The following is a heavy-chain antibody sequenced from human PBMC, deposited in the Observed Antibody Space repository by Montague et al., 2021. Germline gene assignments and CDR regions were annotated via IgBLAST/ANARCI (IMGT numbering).Heavy chain of an antibody. CDR1: GYNFISYW. V-gene: IGHV5-51*01. J-gene: IGHJ3*02. CDR2: IYPGGSET. Sequence: QSGAEVKKPGESLKISCKGSGYNFISYWVGWVRQMPGKGLEWMGTIYPGGSETKYSPSFQGQAILSVDKSMNTAYLQWNTLKASDTAMYYCARRPLFDLLTGKFHGAFDIWGQGTLVTVSP. D-gene: IGHD3-9*01. CDR3: ARRPLFDLLTGKFHGAFDI.